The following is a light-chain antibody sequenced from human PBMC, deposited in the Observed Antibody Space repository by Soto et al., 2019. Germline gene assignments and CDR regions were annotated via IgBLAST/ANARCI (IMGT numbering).Light chain of an antibody. V-gene: IGLV1-51*01. Sequence: QSVLTQPPSVSAAPGQKVTVSCSGSRSNIGNNYVSWYQHLPGTAPKLLIYDNDKRPSGIPDRFSASKSGTSATLDIAPLQTGAEADYYCEACASNLCGGVLGAGTKVT. CDR2: DND. CDR3: EACASNLCGGV. J-gene: IGLJ1*01. CDR1: RSNIGNNY.